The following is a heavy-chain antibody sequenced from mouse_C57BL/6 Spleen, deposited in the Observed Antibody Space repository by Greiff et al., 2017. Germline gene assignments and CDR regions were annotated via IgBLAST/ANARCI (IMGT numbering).Heavy chain of an antibody. V-gene: IGHV1-55*01. CDR3: AREGTTSFDY. CDR1: GYTFTSYW. D-gene: IGHD5-5*01. Sequence: QVQLKQPGAELVKPGASVKMSCTASGYTFTSYWITWVKQRPGQGLEWIGDIYPGSGSTNYNEKFKSKATLTVDTSSSTAYMQLSSLTSEDSAVYYCAREGTTSFDYWGQGTTLTVSS. CDR2: IYPGSGST. J-gene: IGHJ2*01.